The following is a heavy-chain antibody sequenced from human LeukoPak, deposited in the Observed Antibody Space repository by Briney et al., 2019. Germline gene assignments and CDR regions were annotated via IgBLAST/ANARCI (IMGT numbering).Heavy chain of an antibody. CDR2: ISAYNGNT. J-gene: IGHJ4*02. CDR3: ARVGGSYERGYSFDY. CDR1: GYTFSTYY. Sequence: GASVKVSCKASGYTFSTYYMYCVRQSPGQGLEWMGWISAYNGNTNYAQKLQGRLTMTTDTSTSTAYMELRSLRSDDTAVYYCARVGGSYERGYSFDYWGQGTLVTVSS. D-gene: IGHD1-26*01. V-gene: IGHV1-18*04.